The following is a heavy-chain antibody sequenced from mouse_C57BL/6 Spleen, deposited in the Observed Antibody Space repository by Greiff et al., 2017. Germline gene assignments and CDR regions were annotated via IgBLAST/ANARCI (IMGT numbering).Heavy chain of an antibody. D-gene: IGHD1-1*01. CDR1: GYTFTDYE. CDR2: IDPETGGT. Sequence: QVQLQQSGAELVRPGASVTLSCKASGYTFTDYEMHWVKQTPVHGLEWIGAIDPETGGTAYNQKFKGKAILTADKSSSTAYMELRSLTSVYSAVYYCSYYCGSSYDWYFDVWGTGTTVTVSS. J-gene: IGHJ1*03. CDR3: SYYCGSSYDWYFDV. V-gene: IGHV1-15*01.